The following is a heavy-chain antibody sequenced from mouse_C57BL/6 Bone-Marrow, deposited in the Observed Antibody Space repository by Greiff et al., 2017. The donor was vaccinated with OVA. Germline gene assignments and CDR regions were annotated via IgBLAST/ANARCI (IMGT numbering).Heavy chain of an antibody. CDR3: ARAHYYGSAWFAY. J-gene: IGHJ3*01. D-gene: IGHD1-1*01. CDR1: GYTFTSYW. V-gene: IGHV1-59*01. Sequence: QVQLQQPGAELVRPGTSVKLSCKASGYTFTSYWMHWVKQRPGQGLEWIGVIDPSDSYTNYNQKFKGKATLTVDTSSSTAYMQLSSLTSEDSAVYYCARAHYYGSAWFAYWGQGTLVTVSA. CDR2: IDPSDSYT.